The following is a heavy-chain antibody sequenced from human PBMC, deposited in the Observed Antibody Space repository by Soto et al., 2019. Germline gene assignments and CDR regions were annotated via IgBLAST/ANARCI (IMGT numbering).Heavy chain of an antibody. V-gene: IGHV4-34*01. CDR2: VSQSGRI. D-gene: IGHD3-10*01. CDR1: GGSFTXXX. J-gene: IGHJ3*01. CDR3: AGYSSSFVAFEV. Sequence: QVQLQQWGAGLLKPSEXXXXXCGVLGGSFTXXXXXXXXXXXXXGLEWIGEVSQSGRITYNPSLKSRFTISRDTAKNQFSLRLTSVTAADTALYYCAGYSSSFVAFEVWGHGTEVTVSS.